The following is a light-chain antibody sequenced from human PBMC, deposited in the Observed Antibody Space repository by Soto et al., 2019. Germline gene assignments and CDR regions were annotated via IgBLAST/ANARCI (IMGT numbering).Light chain of an antibody. CDR3: QQYHNWPPWT. Sequence: EIVMTQSPATLSVSPGERATIFCRASQSMSIHLAWYQQKPGQAPRLLLYHASTRSTGIPARFSGSGSGTEFTLTISSLQSEDFATYYCQQYHNWPPWTFGQGTKVEMK. J-gene: IGKJ1*01. CDR1: QSMSIH. V-gene: IGKV3-15*01. CDR2: HAS.